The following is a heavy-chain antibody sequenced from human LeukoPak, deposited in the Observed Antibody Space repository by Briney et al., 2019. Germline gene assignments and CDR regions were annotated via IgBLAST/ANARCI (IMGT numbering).Heavy chain of an antibody. J-gene: IGHJ3*02. Sequence: GGSLRLSCAASGFTFSSYSMNWVRQAPGKGLEWVANIKQDGSEKYYVDSVKGRFTISRDNAKNSLYLQMNSLRAEDTAVYYCASGSGIYSHLVFDIWGQGTMVTVSS. CDR1: GFTFSSYS. D-gene: IGHD1-26*01. CDR3: ASGSGIYSHLVFDI. CDR2: IKQDGSEK. V-gene: IGHV3-7*03.